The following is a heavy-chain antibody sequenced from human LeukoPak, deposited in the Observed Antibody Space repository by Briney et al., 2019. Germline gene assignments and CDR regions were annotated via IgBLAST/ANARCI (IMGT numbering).Heavy chain of an antibody. CDR1: GFTFSSYG. CDR3: AKDRAAWSSYSYPYFDS. Sequence: GGSLRLSCAASGFTFSSYGMHWVRQAPEKGLEWVAFIRYDGSSKYSADPVKGRFTISRDNSKNTLSLPMNSMRAEDTAVYYCAKDRAAWSSYSYPYFDSWGQGTLVTVSS. J-gene: IGHJ4*02. CDR2: IRYDGSSK. V-gene: IGHV3-30*02. D-gene: IGHD3-3*01.